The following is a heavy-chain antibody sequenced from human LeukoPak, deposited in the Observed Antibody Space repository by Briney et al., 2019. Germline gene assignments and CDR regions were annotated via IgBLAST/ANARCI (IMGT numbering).Heavy chain of an antibody. CDR1: GFTFSSYS. D-gene: IGHD1-14*01. V-gene: IGHV3-21*01. CDR2: ISSSSSYI. Sequence: GGSLRLSCAASGFTFSSYSMDWVRQAPGKGLEWVSSISSSSSYIYYADSVKGRFTISRDNAKNSLYLQVNSLRAEDTAVYYCARDGSYYYYYYYMDVWGKGTTVTVSS. J-gene: IGHJ6*03. CDR3: ARDGSYYYYYYYMDV.